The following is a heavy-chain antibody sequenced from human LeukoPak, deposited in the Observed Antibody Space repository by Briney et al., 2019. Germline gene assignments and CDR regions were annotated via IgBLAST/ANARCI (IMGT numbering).Heavy chain of an antibody. Sequence: GGSLRLSCAASGFTFSSYSMNWVRQAPGKGLEWVSSISSSSSHIYYADSVKGRFTISRDNAKNSLYLQMNSLRAEDTAVYYCARYNYGSGSYSDYWGQGTLVTVSS. CDR2: ISSSSSHI. D-gene: IGHD3-10*01. CDR1: GFTFSSYS. CDR3: ARYNYGSGSYSDY. J-gene: IGHJ4*02. V-gene: IGHV3-21*01.